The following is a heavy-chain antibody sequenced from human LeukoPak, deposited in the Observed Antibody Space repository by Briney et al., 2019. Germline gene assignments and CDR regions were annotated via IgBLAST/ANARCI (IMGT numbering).Heavy chain of an antibody. V-gene: IGHV1-18*01. D-gene: IGHD2-15*01. CDR2: INTYDGNT. CDR3: ARDFATWYFDY. CDR1: GYTFNNYH. Sequence: ASVKVSYTASGYTFNNYHVSWVRQAPGQGVEGMGWINTYDGNTNYAQNFQGRVAMTTDTSTSTAYMELRSLRSDDTAVYYCARDFATWYFDYWGQGTLVTVSS. J-gene: IGHJ4*02.